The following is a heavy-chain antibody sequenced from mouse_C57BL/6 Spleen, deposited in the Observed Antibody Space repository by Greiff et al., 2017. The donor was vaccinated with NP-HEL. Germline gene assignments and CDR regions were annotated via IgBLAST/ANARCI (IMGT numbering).Heavy chain of an antibody. J-gene: IGHJ3*01. CDR3: LRHISYDASFAY. CDR2: IRSKSNNYAT. CDR1: GFSFNTYA. D-gene: IGHD2-12*01. V-gene: IGHV10-1*01. Sequence: EVHLVESGGGLVQPKGSLKLSCAASGFSFNTYAMNWVRQAPGKGLEWVARIRSKSNNYATYYADSVKDRFTISRDDSESMLYLQMNNLKTEDTAMYYWLRHISYDASFAYWGQGTLVTVSA.